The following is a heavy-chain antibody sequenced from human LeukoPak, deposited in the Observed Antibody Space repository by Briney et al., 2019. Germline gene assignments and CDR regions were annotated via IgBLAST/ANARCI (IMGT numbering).Heavy chain of an antibody. CDR1: GFTFSNAW. Sequence: QPGGSLRLSCAASGFTFSNAWMSWVRQAPGKGLEWVSAIIGSGGSTYYADSVKGRFTISRDNSKSTLYLQMNSLRAEDTAVYFCAKANYHGDYDWYFDLWGRGTLVTVSS. CDR2: IIGSGGST. V-gene: IGHV3-23*01. CDR3: AKANYHGDYDWYFDL. D-gene: IGHD4-17*01. J-gene: IGHJ2*01.